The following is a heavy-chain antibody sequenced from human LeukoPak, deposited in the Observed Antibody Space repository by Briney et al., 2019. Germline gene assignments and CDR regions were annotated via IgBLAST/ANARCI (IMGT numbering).Heavy chain of an antibody. Sequence: PSETLSLTCTVSGGSLSSYYWNWIQQPPGKGLEWIGYIYYTGSTNYNPSVMSRVTMSVDRSKNQFSLKLNSVTAADTAVYYCARGDLPFDYWGQGTLVTVSS. CDR1: GGSLSSYY. CDR2: IYYTGST. J-gene: IGHJ4*02. CDR3: ARGDLPFDY. D-gene: IGHD5-24*01. V-gene: IGHV4-59*01.